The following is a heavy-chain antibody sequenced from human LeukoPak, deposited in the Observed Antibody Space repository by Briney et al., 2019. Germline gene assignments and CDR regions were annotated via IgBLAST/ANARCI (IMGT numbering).Heavy chain of an antibody. Sequence: GESLKISCKGSGYSFTSYWIGWVRQMPGKGLEWMGIIYPGDSDTRYSPSFQGQVTISADKSISTAYLQWSSLKASDTAMYDCARPGCSGGGCYRLGKYYYYGMDVWGQGTTVTVSS. CDR1: GYSFTSYW. CDR3: ARPGCSGGGCYRLGKYYYYGMDV. V-gene: IGHV5-51*01. D-gene: IGHD2-15*01. J-gene: IGHJ6*02. CDR2: IYPGDSDT.